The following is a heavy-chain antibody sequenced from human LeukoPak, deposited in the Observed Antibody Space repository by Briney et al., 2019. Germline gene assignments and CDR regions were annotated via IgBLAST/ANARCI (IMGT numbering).Heavy chain of an antibody. CDR2: MNPNSGNT. CDR1: GYTLTSYD. V-gene: IGHV1-8*01. CDR3: ARTRGRLAARREIDF. D-gene: IGHD6-6*01. J-gene: IGHJ4*02. Sequence: ASLKVSCMASGYTLTSYDTNWVRQAPGQGLEWMGWMNPNSGNTGYAQTFQGRVTMTRNTSISTAYMELSSLRSEDTAVYYCARTRGRLAARREIDFWGQGTLVTVSS.